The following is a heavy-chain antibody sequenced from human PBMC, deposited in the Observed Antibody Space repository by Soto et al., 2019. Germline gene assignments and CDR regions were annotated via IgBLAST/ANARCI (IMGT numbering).Heavy chain of an antibody. Sequence: QVHLVQSGAEVKKPGSSVKVSCKASVGTVSRYAITWVRQAPGKGLEWMGVFIPIFVSAHYAQKFQGRVTITADESTSRAYMEVSGLRSEDTAINYCARDLSSDSTGFRGYDLWGQGTLVTVSS. CDR2: FIPIFVSA. CDR1: VGTVSRYA. J-gene: IGHJ4*02. V-gene: IGHV1-69*01. D-gene: IGHD3-22*01. CDR3: ARDLSSDSTGFRGYDL.